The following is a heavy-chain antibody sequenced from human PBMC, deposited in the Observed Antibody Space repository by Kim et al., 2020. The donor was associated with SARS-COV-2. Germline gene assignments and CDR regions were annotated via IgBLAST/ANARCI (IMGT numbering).Heavy chain of an antibody. V-gene: IGHV3-74*01. CDR3: ARGHYYAMDV. Sequence: GGSLRLSCAASGFIFSGFWMHWVRQAPGKGLVWVSRIHSDGSGTTYADSVKGRFTISRANAMNTLYLQVNSLRGEDTGVYYCARGHYYAMDVWGQGTTVTVSS. CDR2: IHSDGSGT. CDR1: GFIFSGFW. J-gene: IGHJ6*02.